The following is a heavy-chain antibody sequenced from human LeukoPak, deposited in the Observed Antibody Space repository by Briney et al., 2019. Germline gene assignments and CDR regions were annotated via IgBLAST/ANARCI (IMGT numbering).Heavy chain of an antibody. D-gene: IGHD4-17*01. CDR3: ARDGTTKNYYYYYMDV. V-gene: IGHV3-21*06. J-gene: IGHJ6*03. Sequence: GGSLRLSCVVSGFTFSSYHMNWVRQAPGKGLEWVSSISITNSYIYYADSVTGRFTISRDNAKNSLFLQMNSLRAEDTAVYYCARDGTTKNYYYYYMDVWGKGSTVTISS. CDR1: GFTFSSYH. CDR2: ISITNSYI.